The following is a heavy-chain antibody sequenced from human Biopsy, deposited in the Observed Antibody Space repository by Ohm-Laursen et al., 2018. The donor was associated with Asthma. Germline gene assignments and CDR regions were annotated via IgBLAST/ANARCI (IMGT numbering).Heavy chain of an antibody. Sequence: SSVKVSCKSLGGTLNTYVIGWVRQAPGQGLEWMGGINSVFGTTTYPQKFQDRVTITADDSTSTVYMELSSLRSEDTAVYYCTRKAGSCISRTCYSLDFWGQGTLVTVSS. CDR2: INSVFGTT. J-gene: IGHJ4*02. CDR3: TRKAGSCISRTCYSLDF. D-gene: IGHD2-2*01. V-gene: IGHV1-69*01. CDR1: GGTLNTYV.